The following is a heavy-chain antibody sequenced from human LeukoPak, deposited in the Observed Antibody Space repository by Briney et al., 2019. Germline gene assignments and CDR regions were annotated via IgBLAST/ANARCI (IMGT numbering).Heavy chain of an antibody. J-gene: IGHJ4*02. D-gene: IGHD5-18*01. CDR2: ISAYNGNT. CDR3: ARGRDTAMVTSGFDY. Sequence: GASVKVSCKASGYTFTSYGISWVRQAPGQGLEWMGWISAYNGNTNYAQKLQGRVTMTTDTSTSTAYMELRSLRSDDTAVYYCARGRDTAMVTSGFDYWGQGTLVTVSS. V-gene: IGHV1-18*01. CDR1: GYTFTSYG.